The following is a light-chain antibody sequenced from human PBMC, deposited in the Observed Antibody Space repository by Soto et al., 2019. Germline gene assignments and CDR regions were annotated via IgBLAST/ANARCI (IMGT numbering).Light chain of an antibody. Sequence: QSAPTQPHSSSGSPGQSLTISCTGTSSDVGGYNFVSWYQQHPGKSPKLLIYEVTQRPSGVPDRFSASKSGNTASLTVSGLQAEDEADYYCSSYAGSDMGVFGTGTKLTVL. CDR3: SSYAGSDMGV. V-gene: IGLV2-8*01. J-gene: IGLJ1*01. CDR2: EVT. CDR1: SSDVGGYNF.